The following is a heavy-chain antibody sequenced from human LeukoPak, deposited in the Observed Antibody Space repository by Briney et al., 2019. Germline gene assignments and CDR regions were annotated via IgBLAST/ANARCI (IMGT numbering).Heavy chain of an antibody. J-gene: IGHJ4*02. D-gene: IGHD6-13*01. CDR3: ARETRVPAAALYYFDS. CDR2: INSDGSST. CDR1: GFTFSSYW. Sequence: GGSLRLSCAASGFTFSSYWMHWVRQAPGKGLVWVSRINSDGSSTYYADSVKSRSTISRDNAKNTLYLQMNSLRAEDTAVYYCARETRVPAAALYYFDSWGQGTLVTVSS. V-gene: IGHV3-74*01.